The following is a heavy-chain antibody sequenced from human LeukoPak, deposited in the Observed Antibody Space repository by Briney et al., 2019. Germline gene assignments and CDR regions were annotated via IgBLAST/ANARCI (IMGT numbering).Heavy chain of an antibody. CDR1: GRSFSGYY. CDR3: ARGAGSRNGMDV. CDR2: INHSGST. D-gene: IGHD1-14*01. J-gene: IGHJ6*02. V-gene: IGHV4-34*01. Sequence: PSETLSLTCAVYGRSFSGYYWSWIRQPPGKGLEWIGEINHSGSTNYNPSLKSRVTISVDTSKNQFSLKLSSVTAADTAVYYCARGAGSRNGMDVWGQGTTVTVSS.